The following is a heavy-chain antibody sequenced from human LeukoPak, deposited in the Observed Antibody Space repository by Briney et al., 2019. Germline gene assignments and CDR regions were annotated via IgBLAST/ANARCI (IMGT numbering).Heavy chain of an antibody. CDR3: ARGAHYDDYGGGYFDY. D-gene: IGHD4-23*01. V-gene: IGHV3-30*04. Sequence: GALRLSCAASGFTFSSYAMHWVRQAPGKGLEWVAVISYRGSNKYYTDSVKGRFTISRDNSKNTLYLQMNSLRPEDTAVYYCARGAHYDDYGGGYFDYWGQGTLVTVSS. CDR1: GFTFSSYA. J-gene: IGHJ4*02. CDR2: ISYRGSNK.